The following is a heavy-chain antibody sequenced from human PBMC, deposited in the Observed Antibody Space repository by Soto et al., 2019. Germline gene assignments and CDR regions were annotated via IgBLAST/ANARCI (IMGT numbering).Heavy chain of an antibody. J-gene: IGHJ6*02. Sequence: TGGSLRLSCAASGFTFSDYYMSWIRQAPGKGLEWVSYISSSGSTIYYADSVKGRFTISRDNAKNSLYLQMNSLRAEDTAVYYCARAHIRLGYCSSTSCLDYYYYGMDVWGQGTTVTVSS. D-gene: IGHD2-2*01. CDR1: GFTFSDYY. V-gene: IGHV3-11*01. CDR2: ISSSGSTI. CDR3: ARAHIRLGYCSSTSCLDYYYYGMDV.